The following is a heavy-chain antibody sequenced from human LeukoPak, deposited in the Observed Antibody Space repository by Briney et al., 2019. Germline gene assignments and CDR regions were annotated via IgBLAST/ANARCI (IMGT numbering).Heavy chain of an antibody. Sequence: GESLRISCKGSGYRFTNYHIGWVRQMPGKGLEWMGIIYPADSDTRYRPTFRGQVTISVDKSINTAYLQWSSLKASDTAMYYCTRLISRGSDYNYVDDWGQGTLITVSS. V-gene: IGHV5-51*01. CDR3: TRLISRGSDYNYVDD. CDR1: GYRFTNYH. CDR2: IYPADSDT. D-gene: IGHD5-24*01. J-gene: IGHJ4*02.